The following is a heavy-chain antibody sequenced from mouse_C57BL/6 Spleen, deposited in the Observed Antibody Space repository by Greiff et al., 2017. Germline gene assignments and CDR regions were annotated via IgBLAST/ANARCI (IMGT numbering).Heavy chain of an antibody. CDR2: IYPGSGST. J-gene: IGHJ2*01. CDR1: GYTFTSYW. Sequence: QVQLQQPGAELVKPGASVKMSCKASGYTFTSYWITWVKQRPGQGLEWIGDIYPGSGSTNYNEKFKSKATLTVDTSSSTAYMQLSSLTSEDSAVYYCARSGIYDGYYDYFDYWGQGTTLTVSS. D-gene: IGHD2-3*01. V-gene: IGHV1-55*01. CDR3: ARSGIYDGYYDYFDY.